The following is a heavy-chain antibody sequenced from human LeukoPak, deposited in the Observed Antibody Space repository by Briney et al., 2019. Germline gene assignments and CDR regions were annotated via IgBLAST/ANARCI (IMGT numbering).Heavy chain of an antibody. V-gene: IGHV1-2*02. Sequence: ASVKVSCKASGYTFTGYYMHWVRQAPGQGLEWMGWINPNSGGAKYAQNFQGRVIMTTDTSISTAYMELSSLRSDDTAVYYCARSSPPTYYHFYYYMDVWGKGTTVTVAS. CDR3: ARSSPPTYYHFYYYMDV. D-gene: IGHD6-13*01. CDR1: GYTFTGYY. J-gene: IGHJ6*03. CDR2: INPNSGGA.